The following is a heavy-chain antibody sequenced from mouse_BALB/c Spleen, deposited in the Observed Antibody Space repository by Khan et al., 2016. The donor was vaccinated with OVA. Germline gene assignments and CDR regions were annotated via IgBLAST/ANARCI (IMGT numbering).Heavy chain of an antibody. CDR1: GYTFTNYG. V-gene: IGHV9-3-1*01. J-gene: IGHJ1*01. D-gene: IGHD6-1*01. Sequence: QIQLVQSGPELKKPGETVKISCKASGYTFTNYGMNWVKQAPGKGLKWMGWINTYPGEPTYADDFKGRFAFSLETSANTAYLQINNLKNEDTATYFCARSASDWFFDVWGAGTTVTVSS. CDR3: ARSASDWFFDV. CDR2: INTYPGEP.